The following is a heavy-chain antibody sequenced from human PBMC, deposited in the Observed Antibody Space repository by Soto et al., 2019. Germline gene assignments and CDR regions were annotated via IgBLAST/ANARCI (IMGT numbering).Heavy chain of an antibody. J-gene: IGHJ5*02. D-gene: IGHD2-2*01. CDR2: IYPGDSDT. CDR1: GYSFTSYW. Sequence: TGESLKISCKGSGYSFTSYWIGWVRQMPGKGLEWMGIIYPGDSDTRYSPSFQGQVTISADKSISTAYLQWSSLKASDTAMYYCARQDCSSTSCYRFRPWFDPWGQGTLVTVSS. V-gene: IGHV5-51*01. CDR3: ARQDCSSTSCYRFRPWFDP.